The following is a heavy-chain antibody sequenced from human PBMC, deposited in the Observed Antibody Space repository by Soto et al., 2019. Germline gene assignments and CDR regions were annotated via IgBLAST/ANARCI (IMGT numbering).Heavy chain of an antibody. V-gene: IGHV4-39*01. J-gene: IGHJ4*02. CDR3: AGVGASRVSVDF. CDR2: IYYTGST. CDR1: GVSISSSNYY. D-gene: IGHD1-26*01. Sequence: PSETLSLTCTVSGVSISSSNYYWGWIRQPPGKGLEWIGNIYYTGSTYYNPSLKSRVTISVDTSKNQFSLKLSSVTAADTAVYYCAGVGASRVSVDFWGQGTLVTVPQ.